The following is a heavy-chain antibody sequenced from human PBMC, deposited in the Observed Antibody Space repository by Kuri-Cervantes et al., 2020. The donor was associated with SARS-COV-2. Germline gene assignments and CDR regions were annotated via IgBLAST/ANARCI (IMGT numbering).Heavy chain of an antibody. V-gene: IGHV1-18*01. CDR3: ARDELSGYYYDSSGPFDY. CDR1: GYTFTSYG. Sequence: ASVKVSCKASGYTFTSYGISWVRQAPGQGLEWMGWISAYNGNTNYAQKLLGRVTMTTDTSTSTAYMELRSLRSDDTAVYYCARDELSGYYYDSSGPFDYWGQGTLVTVSS. J-gene: IGHJ4*02. D-gene: IGHD3-22*01. CDR2: ISAYNGNT.